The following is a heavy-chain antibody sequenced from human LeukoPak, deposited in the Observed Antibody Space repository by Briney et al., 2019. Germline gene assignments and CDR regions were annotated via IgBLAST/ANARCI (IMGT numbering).Heavy chain of an antibody. CDR2: ICTSGST. CDR1: GGSISSYY. CDR3: ARDRHYYDSSGTPARNNWFDP. J-gene: IGHJ5*02. V-gene: IGHV4-4*07. D-gene: IGHD3-22*01. Sequence: SETLSLTCTVSGGSISSYYWSWIRQPAGKGLEWIGRICTSGSTNYNPSLKSRVTMSVDTSKNQFSLKLSSVTAADTAVYYCARDRHYYDSSGTPARNNWFDPWGQGTLVTVSS.